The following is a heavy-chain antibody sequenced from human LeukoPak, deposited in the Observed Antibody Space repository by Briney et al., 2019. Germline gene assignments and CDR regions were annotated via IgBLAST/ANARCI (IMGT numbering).Heavy chain of an antibody. CDR2: IYASGSS. J-gene: IGHJ4*02. CDR3: AREVGF. V-gene: IGHV3-66*01. CDR1: GFTVSSNY. Sequence: GGSLRLSCAASGFTVSSNYISWVRQAPGTGLKWVSVIYASGSSYYADALKGRFSVSRDNSKNPVYLQMITLRVEDTAVYYCAREVGFWGQETLVSLSS. D-gene: IGHD1-26*01.